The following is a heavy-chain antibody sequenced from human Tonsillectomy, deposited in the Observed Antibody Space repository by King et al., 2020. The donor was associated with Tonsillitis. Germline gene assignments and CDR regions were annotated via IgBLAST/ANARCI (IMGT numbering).Heavy chain of an antibody. V-gene: IGHV3-21*01. CDR1: GFTFSSYS. CDR3: ARDGTERSGNWFDP. J-gene: IGHJ5*02. Sequence: VQLVESGGGLVKPGGSLRLSCAASGFTFSSYSMNWVRQAPGKGLEWDSAISSSSSYIYYADSVKGRFTISRDNAKNSLYLQMNSLRAEDTAVYYCARDGTERSGNWFDPWGQGTLVTVSS. CDR2: ISSSSSYI. D-gene: IGHD1-1*01.